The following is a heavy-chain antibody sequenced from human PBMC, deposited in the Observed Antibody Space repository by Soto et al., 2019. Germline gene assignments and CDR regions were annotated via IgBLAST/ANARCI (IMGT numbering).Heavy chain of an antibody. Sequence: SETLSLTCTVSGGSIISYYWSWIRQPPWKGLEWIGYIYYSGSTNYNPSLKSRVTISVDTSKNQFSLKLSSVTAADTAVYYCARDLGERFDYWGQGTLVTVSS. CDR3: ARDLGERFDY. D-gene: IGHD1-1*01. J-gene: IGHJ4*02. CDR2: IYYSGST. CDR1: GGSIISYY. V-gene: IGHV4-59*01.